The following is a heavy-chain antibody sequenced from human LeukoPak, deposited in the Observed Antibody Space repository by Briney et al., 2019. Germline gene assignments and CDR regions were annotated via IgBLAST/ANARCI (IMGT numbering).Heavy chain of an antibody. CDR2: ISGSGDST. V-gene: IGHV3-23*01. Sequence: GGSLRLSCAASGFTFSSYVMSWVRQAPGKGLEWVSGISGSGDSTYYADFVKGRFTISRDNSKNVLYLQMNSLRAEDTAVYYCAKDKRMDVWGLGTTVTVSS. CDR3: AKDKRMDV. J-gene: IGHJ6*02. CDR1: GFTFSSYV.